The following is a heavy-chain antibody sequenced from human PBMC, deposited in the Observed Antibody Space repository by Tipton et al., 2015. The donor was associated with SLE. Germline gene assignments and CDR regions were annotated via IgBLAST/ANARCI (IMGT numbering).Heavy chain of an antibody. CDR2: IYYSGST. J-gene: IGHJ4*02. V-gene: IGHV4-30-4*01. CDR3: ARFHTMVRGVDY. CDR1: GGSFSGYY. Sequence: GLVKPSETLSLTCAVYGGSFSGYYWSWIRQPPGKGLEWIGYIYYSGSTYYNPSLKSRVTISVDTSKNQFSLKLSSVTAADTAVYYCARFHTMVRGVDYWGQGTLVTVSS. D-gene: IGHD3-10*01.